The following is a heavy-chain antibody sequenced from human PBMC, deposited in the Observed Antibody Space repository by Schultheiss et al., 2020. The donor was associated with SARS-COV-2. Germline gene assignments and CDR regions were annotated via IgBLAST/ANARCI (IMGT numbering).Heavy chain of an antibody. CDR1: GFTFSSYA. J-gene: IGHJ2*01. CDR2: ISYDGSNK. D-gene: IGHD2-2*01. V-gene: IGHV3-30*04. CDR3: ARGPIVYCSSTSCTPLWYFDL. Sequence: GGSLRLSCAASGFTFSSYAMHWVRQAPGKGLEWVAVISYDGSNKYYADSVKGRFTISRDNSKNTLYLQINSLRAEDTAVYYCARGPIVYCSSTSCTPLWYFDLWGRGTLVTVSS.